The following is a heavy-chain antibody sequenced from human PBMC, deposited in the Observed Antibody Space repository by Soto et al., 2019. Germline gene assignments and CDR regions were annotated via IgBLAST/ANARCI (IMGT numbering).Heavy chain of an antibody. J-gene: IGHJ5*01. CDR2: INPSSGDT. V-gene: IGHV1-46*01. Sequence: QVQLMQSGAEVKKPGASVKVSCKASGHKFTSYYLHWVRQAPGQGLEWMGTINPSSGDTSYAANFQGRVTVTRDTSTSTVYMQLSSLRFEDTAVYYCARDRPPDSWGQGTLVTVSS. CDR3: ARDRPPDS. CDR1: GHKFTSYY.